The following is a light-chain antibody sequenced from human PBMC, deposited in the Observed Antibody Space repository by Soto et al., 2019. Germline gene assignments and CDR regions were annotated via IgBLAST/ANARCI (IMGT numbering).Light chain of an antibody. CDR2: AAS. J-gene: IGKJ2*01. Sequence: DIDMTQAPSSLSASVGDRVTITCRAGQDVVNYLNWYQQKPGKAPRLLIYAASSLQSGVPSRFSGSGSGTTFTLTITDLQPEDVATSYCQHSRTTAYTFAPGTK. CDR3: QHSRTTAYT. V-gene: IGKV1-39*01. CDR1: QDVVNY.